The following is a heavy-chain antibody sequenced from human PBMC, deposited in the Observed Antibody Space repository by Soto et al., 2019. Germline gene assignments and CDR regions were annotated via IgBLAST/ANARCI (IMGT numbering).Heavy chain of an antibody. V-gene: IGHV1-69*13. CDR2: IIPILGTA. Sequence: SVKVSCKASGGTFSSYAISWVRQAPGQGLEWMGGIIPILGTANCAQKFQGRVTITADESTSTAYMELSSLRSEDTAVYYCARDTWVAEYHYYYYDGMDVWGQGTTVTVSS. D-gene: IGHD1-26*01. CDR1: GGTFSSYA. J-gene: IGHJ6*02. CDR3: ARDTWVAEYHYYYYDGMDV.